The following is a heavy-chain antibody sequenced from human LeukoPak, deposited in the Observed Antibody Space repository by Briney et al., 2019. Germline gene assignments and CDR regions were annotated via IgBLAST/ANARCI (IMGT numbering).Heavy chain of an antibody. CDR2: IYTSGST. J-gene: IGHJ5*02. Sequence: SETLSLTCTVSGVSISSSNYYWGWIRQPAGKGLEWIGRIYTSGSTNHNPSLKSRVTMSVDTSKNQFSLKLSSVTAADTAVYYCARVHYDFWSGYYTPRGWFDPWGQGTLVTVSS. CDR3: ARVHYDFWSGYYTPRGWFDP. V-gene: IGHV4-61*02. D-gene: IGHD3-3*01. CDR1: GVSISSSNYY.